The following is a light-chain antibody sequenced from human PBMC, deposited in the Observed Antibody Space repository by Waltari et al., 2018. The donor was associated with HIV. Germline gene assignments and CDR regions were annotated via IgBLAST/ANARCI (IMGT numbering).Light chain of an antibody. CDR1: SSDVCSYNR. CDR2: EVS. CDR3: TSHTSSNTWV. J-gene: IGLJ3*02. V-gene: IGLV2-18*02. Sequence: QSALTQPPSVSGSPGQSVAISCTGTSSDVCSYNRVSWYQQSPGTAPKLMIYEVSNRPSGVPDRFSGSKSGNTASLTISGLQAEDEADYYCTSHTSSNTWVFGGGTSLTVL.